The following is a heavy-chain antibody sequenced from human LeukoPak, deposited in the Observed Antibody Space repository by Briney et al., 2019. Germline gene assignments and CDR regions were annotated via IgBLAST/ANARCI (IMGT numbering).Heavy chain of an antibody. Sequence: GGSLRLSCAASGFTFTNYWVHWVRQAPGKGLVCVSRSNSDASSTAYADSVQGRFTISRDNAKNMLYLQMNSLRAEDTAVYYCARGGTYSNQYYFDYWGRGTLVPVSS. V-gene: IGHV3-74*01. D-gene: IGHD1-26*01. CDR2: SNSDASST. J-gene: IGHJ4*02. CDR3: ARGGTYSNQYYFDY. CDR1: GFTFTNYW.